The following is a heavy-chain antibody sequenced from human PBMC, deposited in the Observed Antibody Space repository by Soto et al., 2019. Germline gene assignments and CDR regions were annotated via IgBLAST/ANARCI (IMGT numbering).Heavy chain of an antibody. V-gene: IGHV4-34*01. CDR1: GGSFSGYY. CDR2: INHSGST. Sequence: PSETLSLTCAFYGGSFSGYYWSLIRQPPGKGLEWIGEINHSGSTNYNPSLKSRVTISVDTSKNQFSLKLSSVTAADTAVYHCAKLGPYGSESYSFRYNWIDPWGQGTLVTVS. J-gene: IGHJ5*02. CDR3: AKLGPYGSESYSFRYNWIDP. D-gene: IGHD3-10*01.